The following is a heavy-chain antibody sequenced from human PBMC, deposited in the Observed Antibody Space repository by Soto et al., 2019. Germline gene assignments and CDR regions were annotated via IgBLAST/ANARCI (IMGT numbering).Heavy chain of an antibody. D-gene: IGHD3-9*01. CDR3: ARGNILDYDILTGYYVVDYYYYYGMDV. CDR2: INHSGST. V-gene: IGHV4-34*01. Sequence: QVQLQQWGAGLLKPSETLSLTCAVYGGSFSGYYWSWIRQPPGKGLEWIGEINHSGSTNYNPSLXXLXPTSVXTSKNQFSLKXXSXTXGDTAVYYCARGNILDYDILTGYYVVDYYYYYGMDVWGQGTTVTVSS. J-gene: IGHJ6*02. CDR1: GGSFSGYY.